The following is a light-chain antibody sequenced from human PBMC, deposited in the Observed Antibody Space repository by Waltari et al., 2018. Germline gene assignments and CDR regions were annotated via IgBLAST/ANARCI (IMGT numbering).Light chain of an antibody. CDR3: QQYYSTPPT. CDR1: QSVLYSSNNKKY. CDR2: WAS. V-gene: IGKV4-1*01. Sequence: DIVMTQSPDSLAVSLGERATIHCKSSQSVLYSSNNKKYLAWYQQKPGQPPKLLIYWASTRESGVPDRCSGSGSGTDFTLTISSLQAEDVAVYYCQQYYSTPPTFGQGTKVEIK. J-gene: IGKJ1*01.